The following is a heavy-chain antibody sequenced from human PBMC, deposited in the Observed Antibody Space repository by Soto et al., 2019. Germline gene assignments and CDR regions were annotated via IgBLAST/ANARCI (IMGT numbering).Heavy chain of an antibody. CDR1: GYSVSSSRYY. V-gene: IGHV4-39*07. D-gene: IGHD3-22*01. J-gene: IGHJ4*02. CDR3: ARATYYYDSSGYSDRVLDY. CDR2: IYYSGST. Sequence: SETLSLTCIFPGYSVSSSRYYWGWIRQPPGKGLEWIGSIYYSGSTYYNPSLKSRVTISEDTSKNQFSLKLSSVTAADTAVYYCARATYYYDSSGYSDRVLDYWGQGTLVTVSS.